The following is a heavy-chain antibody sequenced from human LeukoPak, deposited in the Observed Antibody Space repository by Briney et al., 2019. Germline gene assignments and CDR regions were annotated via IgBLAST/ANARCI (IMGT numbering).Heavy chain of an antibody. D-gene: IGHD6-13*01. CDR3: AKGRPKAAAGMFDY. J-gene: IGHJ4*02. Sequence: GGSLRLSCAASAFSLSAYNMNWVRQAPGKGLEWVSSISYTGTYTYYADSVKGRFTISRDNSKNTLYLQMNSLRAEDTAVYYCAKGRPKAAAGMFDYWGQGTLVAVSS. V-gene: IGHV3-23*01. CDR2: ISYTGTYT. CDR1: AFSLSAYN.